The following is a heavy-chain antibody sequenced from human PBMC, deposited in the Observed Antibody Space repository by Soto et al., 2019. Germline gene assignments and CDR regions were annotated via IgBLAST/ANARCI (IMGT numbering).Heavy chain of an antibody. CDR1: GFTFSHYW. V-gene: IGHV3-7*01. J-gene: IGHJ4*02. D-gene: IGHD4-17*01. CDR3: GRDPGYGALDY. Sequence: EVQLVDSGGDLVQPGGSLRLSCADSGFTFSHYWMTWVRQAPGKGLEWVANINQDGSVKTYLDSMKGRLTISRDNAQDSLYLQMDSLRAEDTAVYYCGRDPGYGALDYWGQGTLVTVSA. CDR2: INQDGSVK.